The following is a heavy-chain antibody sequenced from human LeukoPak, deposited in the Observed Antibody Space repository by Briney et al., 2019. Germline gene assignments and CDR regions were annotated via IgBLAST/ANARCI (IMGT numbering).Heavy chain of an antibody. V-gene: IGHV4-59*08. CDR3: AKQPYGRDWFDP. CDR2: FYYSGIT. D-gene: IGHD2-21*01. J-gene: IGHJ5*02. Sequence: SETLSLTCTVSGGPISGYYWSWIRQAPGKGLEWIGNFYYSGITNYNPSLKSRVTILVDTAKNQFSLKLSSVTATDTAFYYCAKQPYGRDWFDPWGQGTLVTVS. CDR1: GGPISGYY.